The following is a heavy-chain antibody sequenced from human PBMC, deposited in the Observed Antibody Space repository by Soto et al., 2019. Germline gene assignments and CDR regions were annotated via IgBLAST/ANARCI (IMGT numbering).Heavy chain of an antibody. J-gene: IGHJ4*02. D-gene: IGHD1-1*01. CDR3: AHLTNYYYFDY. Sequence: QITLKESGPTLVKPTQTLTLTCPFSGFSLSTTGVGLGWIRQPPGQALEWLALIYWDDDKRYSPSLKSRLTITKDTSKNPVVLTMTNLDPVDTATSYCAHLTNYYYFDYWGQGTLVTVSS. CDR1: GFSLSTTGVG. CDR2: IYWDDDK. V-gene: IGHV2-5*02.